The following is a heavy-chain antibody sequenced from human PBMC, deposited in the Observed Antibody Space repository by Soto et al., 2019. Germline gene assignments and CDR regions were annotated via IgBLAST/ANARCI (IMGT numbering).Heavy chain of an antibody. CDR3: ARGVMGYQHDY. V-gene: IGHV4-59*01. D-gene: IGHD2-2*01. CDR1: GGSISSYY. J-gene: IGHJ4*02. Sequence: QVQLQESGPGLVKPSETLSLTCTVSGGSISSYYWSWIRQPPGKGLEWIGYIYYSGSTNYNPSLKSRVTISVDTSKNQFSLKLSSVTAADTGVYYCARGVMGYQHDYWGQGTLVTVSS. CDR2: IYYSGST.